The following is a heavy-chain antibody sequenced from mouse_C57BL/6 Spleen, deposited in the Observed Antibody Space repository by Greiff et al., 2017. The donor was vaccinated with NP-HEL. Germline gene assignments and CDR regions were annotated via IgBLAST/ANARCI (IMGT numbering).Heavy chain of an antibody. CDR3: ARGGYGNYGYFDY. Sequence: EVQLQQSGPELVKPGASVKISCKASGYTFTDYYMNWVKQSHGKSLEWIGDINPNNGGTSYNQKFKGKATLTVDKSSSTAYMELRSLTSEDSAVYYCARGGYGNYGYFDYWGQGTTLTVSS. D-gene: IGHD2-10*02. CDR2: INPNNGGT. V-gene: IGHV1-26*01. J-gene: IGHJ2*01. CDR1: GYTFTDYY.